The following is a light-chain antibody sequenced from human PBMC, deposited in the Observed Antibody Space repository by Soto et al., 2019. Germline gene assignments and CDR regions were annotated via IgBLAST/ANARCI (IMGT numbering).Light chain of an antibody. V-gene: IGKV1-5*01. J-gene: IGKJ1*01. CDR2: DVS. Sequence: DIQMTQSPSTLSASVRDRVTITCRASQSITTWLAWYQQKPGKAPKLLIYDVSTLHSGVPSRFSGSGSGTEFTLTISSLQPDDFATYYCQHYNSYPWTFGQGTKVDIK. CDR1: QSITTW. CDR3: QHYNSYPWT.